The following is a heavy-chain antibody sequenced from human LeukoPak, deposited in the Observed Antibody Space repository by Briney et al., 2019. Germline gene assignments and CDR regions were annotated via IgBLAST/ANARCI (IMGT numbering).Heavy chain of an antibody. J-gene: IGHJ6*03. CDR3: TRHVDSSFNYMDV. Sequence: GGSLRLSCAASGFTFSGSAMHWVRQASGKGLEWVGRIRSKANSYATAYAASVKGRFTISRDDSKYTAYLQMNSLKTEDTAVYYCTRHVDSSFNYMDVWGKGTTVTVSS. V-gene: IGHV3-73*01. D-gene: IGHD2-21*01. CDR2: IRSKANSYAT. CDR1: GFTFSGSA.